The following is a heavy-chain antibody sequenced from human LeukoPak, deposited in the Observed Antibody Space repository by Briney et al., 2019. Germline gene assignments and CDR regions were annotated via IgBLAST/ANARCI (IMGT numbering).Heavy chain of an antibody. CDR2: INPSGGST. Sequence: ASVKVSCKASGYTFTSYYMHWVRQAPGQRLEWMGIINPSGGSTSYAQKFQGRVTMTRDTSTSAVYMELSSLRSEDTAVYYCARDASAAAAATNPVYWGQGTLVTVSS. CDR3: ARDASAAAAATNPVY. J-gene: IGHJ4*02. CDR1: GYTFTSYY. D-gene: IGHD6-13*01. V-gene: IGHV1-46*01.